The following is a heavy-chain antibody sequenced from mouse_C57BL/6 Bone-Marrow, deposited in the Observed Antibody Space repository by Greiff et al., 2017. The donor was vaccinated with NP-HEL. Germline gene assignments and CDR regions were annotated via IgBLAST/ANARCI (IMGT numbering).Heavy chain of an antibody. CDR2: IFPGSGST. V-gene: IGHV1-75*01. Sequence: VKLVESGPELVKPGASVKISCKASGYTFTDYYINWVKQRPGQGLEWIGWIFPGSGSTYYNEKFKGKATLTVDKSSSTAYMLLSSLTSEDSAVYFCARGELGRHWYFDVWGTGTTVTVSS. J-gene: IGHJ1*03. CDR3: ARGELGRHWYFDV. CDR1: GYTFTDYY. D-gene: IGHD4-1*01.